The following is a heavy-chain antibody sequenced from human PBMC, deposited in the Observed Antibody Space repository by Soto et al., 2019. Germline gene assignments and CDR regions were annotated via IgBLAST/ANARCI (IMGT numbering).Heavy chain of an antibody. CDR3: ARGGAMGVDY. CDR2: IYFDGITT. Sequence: LRLSCTASGFTFNTHWMHWVRQAPGKGLVWVSCIYFDGITTNYADSVKGRLTVSRDNAKNTVYLHVNTLRDEDTAVYYCARGGAMGVDYWGQGTLVTVSS. J-gene: IGHJ4*02. V-gene: IGHV3-74*01. D-gene: IGHD1-26*01. CDR1: GFTFNTHW.